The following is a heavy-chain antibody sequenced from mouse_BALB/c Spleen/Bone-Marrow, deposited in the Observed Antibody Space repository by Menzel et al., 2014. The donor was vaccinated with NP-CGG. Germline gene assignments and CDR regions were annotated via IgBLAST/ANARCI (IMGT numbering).Heavy chain of an antibody. J-gene: IGHJ4*01. CDR3: ARRLRGYYAMDY. CDR1: GYTFTNYW. Sequence: LQDSGSELVRPGASVKLSCKASGYTFTNYWIHWVKQRPGQGLEWIGNVYPGRGSINSDEKFKTKATLTVDTSSSTAYMHLNSLTSEDSAVYYCARRLRGYYAMDYWGQGTSVTVSS. V-gene: IGHV1S22*01. CDR2: VYPGRGSI. D-gene: IGHD1-3*01.